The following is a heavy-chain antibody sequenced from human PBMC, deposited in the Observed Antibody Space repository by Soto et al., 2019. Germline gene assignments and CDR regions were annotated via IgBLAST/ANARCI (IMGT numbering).Heavy chain of an antibody. CDR2: VHHSWGS. J-gene: IGHJ6*02. CDR1: GGSISSYY. D-gene: IGHD3-10*01. CDR3: ARQGFGPLHGLVDV. Sequence: QVQLQESGPGLVKPSETLSLSCTVSGGSISSYYWSWFRQSPGKRMEWIGYVHHSWGSSYNPSLQSRVAISLDTSKSQFSRKLTSVTATDPAVYYCARQGFGPLHGLVDVWGQGTTVTVSS. V-gene: IGHV4-59*08.